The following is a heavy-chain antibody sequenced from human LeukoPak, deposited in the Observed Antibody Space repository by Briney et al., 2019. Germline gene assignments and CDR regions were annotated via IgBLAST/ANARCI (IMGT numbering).Heavy chain of an antibody. Sequence: ASVKVSCKASGYTFTSYYMHWVRQAPGQGLEWMGIINPSGGSTSYAQKFQGRVTMTRDTSTSTVYMELSNLRSEDTAVYYCARDQGGSSSSTGWFDPWGQGTLVTVSS. D-gene: IGHD6-6*01. CDR2: INPSGGST. J-gene: IGHJ5*02. V-gene: IGHV1-46*01. CDR1: GYTFTSYY. CDR3: ARDQGGSSSSTGWFDP.